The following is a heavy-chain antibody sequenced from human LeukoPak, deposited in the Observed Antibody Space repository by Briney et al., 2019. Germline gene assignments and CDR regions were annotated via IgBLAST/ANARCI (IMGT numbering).Heavy chain of an antibody. CDR3: ARGSGYDFWSGYPSNRPRLGYFQH. Sequence: SETLSLTCTVSGGSISSYYWSWIRQPPGKGLEWIGEINHSGSTYYNPSLKSRVTISVDTSKNQFSLKLSSVTAADTAVYYCARGSGYDFWSGYPSNRPRLGYFQHWGQGTLVTVSS. D-gene: IGHD3-3*01. J-gene: IGHJ1*01. V-gene: IGHV4-34*01. CDR1: GGSISSYY. CDR2: INHSGST.